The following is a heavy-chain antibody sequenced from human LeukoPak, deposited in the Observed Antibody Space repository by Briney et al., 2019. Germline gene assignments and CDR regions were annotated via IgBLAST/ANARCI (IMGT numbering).Heavy chain of an antibody. CDR3: ARELDTARANWYFDL. CDR1: GYTFTSYY. Sequence: ASVKVSCKASGYTFTSYYMHWVRQAPGQGLEWMGIINPSGGSTSYAQKFQGRVTMTRDMSTSTVYMELSSLRSEDTAVYHCARELDTARANWYFDLWGRGTLVTVSS. J-gene: IGHJ2*01. D-gene: IGHD5-18*01. CDR2: INPSGGST. V-gene: IGHV1-46*01.